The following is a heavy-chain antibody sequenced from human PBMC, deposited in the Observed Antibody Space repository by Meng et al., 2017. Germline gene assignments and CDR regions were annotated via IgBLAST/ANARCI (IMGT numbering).Heavy chain of an antibody. Sequence: VQRVESGAELKKMGASVKGSSKAYEYTFNGYHMHWVRQAPGKGREWMGRINPNSGGTNNAQKFQGRFTMTRDTSISTAYMELSRLRSDDTAVYYCARALIVVANWFDPWGQGTLVTVSS. V-gene: IGHV1-2*06. CDR3: ARALIVVANWFDP. J-gene: IGHJ5*02. CDR1: EYTFNGYH. D-gene: IGHD3-22*01. CDR2: INPNSGGT.